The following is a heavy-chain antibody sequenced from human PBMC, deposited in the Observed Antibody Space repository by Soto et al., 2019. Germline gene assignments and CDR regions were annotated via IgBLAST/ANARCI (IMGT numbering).Heavy chain of an antibody. Sequence: LGESLKISCKGSGYSFTSYWISWVRQMPGKGLEWMGRIDPSDSYTNYSPSFQGHVTISADKSISTAYLQWSSLKASDTAMYYCARADYGGKLYYGMDVWGQGTTVTVSS. CDR3: ARADYGGKLYYGMDV. D-gene: IGHD4-17*01. J-gene: IGHJ6*02. CDR1: GYSFTSYW. V-gene: IGHV5-10-1*01. CDR2: IDPSDSYT.